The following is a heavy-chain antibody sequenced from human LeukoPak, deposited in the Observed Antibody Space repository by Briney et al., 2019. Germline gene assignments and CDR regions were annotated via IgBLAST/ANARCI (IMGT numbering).Heavy chain of an antibody. D-gene: IGHD6-13*01. CDR2: ISYDGSNK. J-gene: IGHJ4*02. CDR1: GFTFSSYA. V-gene: IGHV3-30-3*01. Sequence: TGGSLRLSCAASGFTFSSYAMHWVRQAPGKGLEWVAVISYDGSNKYYADSVKGRFTISRDNSKNTLYLQMNSLRAEGTAVYYCARASSWYLDYWGQGTLVTVSS. CDR3: ARASSWYLDY.